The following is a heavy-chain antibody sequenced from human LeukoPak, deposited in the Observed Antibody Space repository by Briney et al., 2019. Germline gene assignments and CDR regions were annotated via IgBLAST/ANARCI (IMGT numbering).Heavy chain of an antibody. Sequence: GESLKISCQGSGYSFTTYWIGWVRQMPGKGLEWIGIIYPDDSDTKYSPSFQGQVTISADKSISTAYLQWSSLKASDTAMYFCARHTYSSSYFYYLDYWGQGSLVTVSS. V-gene: IGHV5-51*01. CDR2: IYPDDSDT. D-gene: IGHD6-13*01. CDR3: ARHTYSSSYFYYLDY. CDR1: GYSFTTYW. J-gene: IGHJ4*02.